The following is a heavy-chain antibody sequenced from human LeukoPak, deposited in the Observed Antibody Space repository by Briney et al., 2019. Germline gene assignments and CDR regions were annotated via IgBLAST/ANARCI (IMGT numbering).Heavy chain of an antibody. CDR1: GYTFTSYA. D-gene: IGHD3-10*01. J-gene: IGHJ6*03. V-gene: IGHV1-3*01. CDR3: ARELLASISHRIARAEYGRFGEIGASYYMDV. CDR2: INAGNGNT. Sequence: ASVKVSCKASGYTFTSYAMHWVRQAPGQRLEWMGWINAGNGNTKYSQKFQGRVTITRDTSASTAYMELSSLRSDDTAVYYCARELLASISHRIARAEYGRFGEIGASYYMDVWGKGTTVTVSS.